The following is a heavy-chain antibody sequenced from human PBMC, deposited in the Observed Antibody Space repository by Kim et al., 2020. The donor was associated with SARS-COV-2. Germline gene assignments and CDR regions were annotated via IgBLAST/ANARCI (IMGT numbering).Heavy chain of an antibody. J-gene: IGHJ6*02. Sequence: YYADSVKGRFTTSRANSTTPLYLQMNSLRAEDTAVYYCARDLSGYYGMDVWGQGTTVTVSS. D-gene: IGHD3-10*01. CDR3: ARDLSGYYGMDV. V-gene: IGHV3-33*01.